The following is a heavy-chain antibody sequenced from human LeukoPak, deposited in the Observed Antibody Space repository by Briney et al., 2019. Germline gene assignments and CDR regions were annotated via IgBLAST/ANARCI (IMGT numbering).Heavy chain of an antibody. CDR2: IWYDGSNK. CDR3: ARALGVRKYYYYGMDV. V-gene: IGHV3-33*01. D-gene: IGHD3-3*01. J-gene: IGHJ6*02. CDR1: GFTFSSYG. Sequence: GGSLRLSCAASGFTFSSYGMHWVRQAPGKGLEWVAVIWYDGSNKYYADSVKGRFTISRDNSKNTLYLQMNSLRAEDTAVYYCARALGVRKYYYYGMDVWGQGTTVTVSS.